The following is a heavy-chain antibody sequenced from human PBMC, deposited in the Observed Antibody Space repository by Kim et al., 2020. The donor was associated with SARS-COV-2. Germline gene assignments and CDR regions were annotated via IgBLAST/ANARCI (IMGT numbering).Heavy chain of an antibody. CDR1: GYRLIELS. D-gene: IGHD1-26*01. J-gene: IGHJ4*02. V-gene: IGHV1-24*01. CDR2: SDPEYGET. Sequence: ASVKVSCKVSGYRLIELSIHWVRQAPGKGLEWMGGSDPEYGETIYAQKFQGRVTMTEDTPTDTAYLELSSLISEDTAIYYCATLRGTYAQMNYFHSWGQGNLVTVSS. CDR3: ATLRGTYAQMNYFHS.